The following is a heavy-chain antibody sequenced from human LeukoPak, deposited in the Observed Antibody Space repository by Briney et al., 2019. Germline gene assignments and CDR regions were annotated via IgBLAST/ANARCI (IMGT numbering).Heavy chain of an antibody. CDR2: IKEDGSKK. Sequence: SGGSLRLSCAASGFTFSGHWMTWVRQAPGKGLEWVANIKEDGSKKNYVDPVKGRFTISRDNAKNSLYLQMTSLRAEDTAMYYCATPLDYHDNSGFHQGGDWGQGTLVTVSS. D-gene: IGHD3-22*01. CDR1: GFTFSGHW. CDR3: ATPLDYHDNSGFHQGGD. J-gene: IGHJ4*02. V-gene: IGHV3-7*03.